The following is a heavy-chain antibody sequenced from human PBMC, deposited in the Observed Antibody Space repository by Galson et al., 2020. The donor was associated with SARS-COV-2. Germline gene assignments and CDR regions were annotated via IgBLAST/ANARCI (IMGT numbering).Heavy chain of an antibody. CDR2: ISYDGSNK. V-gene: IGHV3-30*18. CDR3: AKEWSGYYDSSGVPWFDP. CDR1: GFTFSSYG. D-gene: IGHD3-22*01. Sequence: GGSLRLSCAASGFTFSSYGMHWVRQAPGKGLEWVAVISYDGSNKYYADSVKGRFTISRDNSKNTLYLQMNSLRAEDTAVYYCAKEWSGYYDSSGVPWFDPWGQGTLVTVSS. J-gene: IGHJ5*02.